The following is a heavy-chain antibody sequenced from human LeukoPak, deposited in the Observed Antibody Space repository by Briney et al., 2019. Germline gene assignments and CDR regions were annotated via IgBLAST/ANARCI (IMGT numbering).Heavy chain of an antibody. V-gene: IGHV3-30*18. J-gene: IGHJ4*02. CDR3: AKDGSGGLDY. D-gene: IGHD3-10*01. CDR1: GFTFTSYG. Sequence: PGRSLRVSCAASGFTFTSYGMHWVRQAPGKGLEWVAVISYDGSNKFYADSVKGRFSISRDNSKNTVYLQMNSLRAEDTAVYYCAKDGSGGLDYWGQGTLVTVSS. CDR2: ISYDGSNK.